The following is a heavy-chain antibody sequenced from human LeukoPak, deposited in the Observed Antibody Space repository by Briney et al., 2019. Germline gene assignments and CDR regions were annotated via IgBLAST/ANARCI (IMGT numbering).Heavy chain of an antibody. CDR3: ARTRAQYSSRWYYYYFDY. CDR1: GDSISSYY. CDR2: IYTSGST. J-gene: IGHJ4*02. D-gene: IGHD6-13*01. V-gene: IGHV4-4*07. Sequence: SETLSLTCTVSGDSISSYYWSWIWQPAGKGLEWIGRIYTSGSTNYNPSLKSRVTMSVDTSKNQFSLKLNSVTAADTAVYYCARTRAQYSSRWYYYYFDYWGQGTLVTVSS.